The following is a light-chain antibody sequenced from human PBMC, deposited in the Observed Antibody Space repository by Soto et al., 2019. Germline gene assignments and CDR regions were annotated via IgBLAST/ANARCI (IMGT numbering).Light chain of an antibody. Sequence: QSVLTQPASVSGSPGQSITISCTGTSSDIGGYNYVSWYQQHPGKVPKLMIFEVSNRPSGVSYRFSGSKSGNTASLTISGLQAEDEADYYCSSYTGSSTLYVFGTGTKVPVL. V-gene: IGLV2-14*01. CDR3: SSYTGSSTLYV. J-gene: IGLJ1*01. CDR2: EVS. CDR1: SSDIGGYNY.